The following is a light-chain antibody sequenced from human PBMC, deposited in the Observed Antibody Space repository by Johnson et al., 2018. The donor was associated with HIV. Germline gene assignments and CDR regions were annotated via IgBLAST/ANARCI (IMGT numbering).Light chain of an antibody. CDR3: GTWDSSLSAGV. CDR1: SSNIGNNY. V-gene: IGLV1-51*02. Sequence: QSVLTQPPSVSAAPGQKVTISCSGSSSNIGNNYVSWYQQLPGTAPKLLIYENNKRPSGIPDRFSGSKSGTSATLGITGIQNGDEADYYCGTWDSSLSAGVFGTGTKVTVL. J-gene: IGLJ1*01. CDR2: ENN.